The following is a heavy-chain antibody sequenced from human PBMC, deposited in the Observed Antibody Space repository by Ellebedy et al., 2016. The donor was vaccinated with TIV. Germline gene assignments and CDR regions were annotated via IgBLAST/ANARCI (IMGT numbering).Heavy chain of an antibody. D-gene: IGHD1-1*01. V-gene: IGHV1-18*01. Sequence: AASVKVSCKASGYTFTSYGISWVRQAPGQGLEWMGWISGYNGNTNYAQKLQGRVTMTTDTSTSTAYMELRSLRSDDTAVYYCARTTQPFAPSNYWGLGMLVIVSS. CDR1: GYTFTSYG. CDR3: ARTTQPFAPSNY. J-gene: IGHJ4*02. CDR2: ISGYNGNT.